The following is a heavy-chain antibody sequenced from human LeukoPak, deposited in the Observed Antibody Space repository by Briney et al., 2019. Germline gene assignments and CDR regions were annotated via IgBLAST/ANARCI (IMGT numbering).Heavy chain of an antibody. CDR3: ARTYSWSLSRFDY. V-gene: IGHV3-30*02. J-gene: IGHJ4*02. Sequence: GGSLRLSCAVSGLTLSSYGFHWVRQAPAKGLEWVAFIRYDGTNIYYADSVRGRFIISRDDSKNTLYLQMNSLRAEDTAVYYCARTYSWSLSRFDYWGQGTLVTVSS. CDR1: GLTLSSYG. D-gene: IGHD3-16*02. CDR2: IRYDGTNI.